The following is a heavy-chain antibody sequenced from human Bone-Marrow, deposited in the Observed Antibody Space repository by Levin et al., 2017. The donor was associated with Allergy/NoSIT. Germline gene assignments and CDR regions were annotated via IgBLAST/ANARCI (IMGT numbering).Heavy chain of an antibody. CDR3: AREGAYYFDH. CDR1: GFAFSSYE. Sequence: LSLTCAASGFAFSSYEMHWVRQAPGKGLEWLSYISGSGSTIYYADSVKGRFTISRDNAKNSLYLQMNSLRAEDTAVYYCAREGAYYFDHWGQGTLVTVSS. J-gene: IGHJ4*02. CDR2: ISGSGSTI. D-gene: IGHD4/OR15-4a*01. V-gene: IGHV3-48*03.